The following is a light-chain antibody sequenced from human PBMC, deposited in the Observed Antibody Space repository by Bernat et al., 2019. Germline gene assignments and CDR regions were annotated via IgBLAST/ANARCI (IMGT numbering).Light chain of an antibody. V-gene: IGLV3-21*03. Sequence: YVVTQPPSVSVAPGKTARITCGGHNIRAKSVHWYQQKPGQAPVLVVYDDNDRPSGIPARLSGSNSGSTATLTISRVEAGDEADYYCQVWDSDDEVVFGGGTKLTVL. CDR3: QVWDSDDEVV. J-gene: IGLJ2*01. CDR1: NIRAKS. CDR2: DDN.